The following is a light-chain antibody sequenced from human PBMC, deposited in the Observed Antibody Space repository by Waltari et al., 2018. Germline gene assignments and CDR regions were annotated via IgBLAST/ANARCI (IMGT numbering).Light chain of an antibody. CDR1: KLGDKY. Sequence: SYELIQPPSVSVSPGQTASITCSGDKLGDKYACWYQQRPGQSPVLVSYHDSKRPSGSPERFSGSNSGNTATLTISGTQAMDEADYYCQAWDSTTVVFGGGTKLTVL. CDR2: HDS. J-gene: IGLJ2*01. V-gene: IGLV3-1*01. CDR3: QAWDSTTVV.